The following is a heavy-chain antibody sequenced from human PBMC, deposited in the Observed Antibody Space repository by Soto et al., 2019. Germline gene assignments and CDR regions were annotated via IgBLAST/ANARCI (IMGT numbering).Heavy chain of an antibody. CDR2: VSIGGST. CDR1: GFTFSSYA. CDR3: AKRRGAGGHFDY. V-gene: IGHV3-23*01. D-gene: IGHD2-15*01. Sequence: WGSLRLSCSASGFTFSSYAMGWWRQGPGKGLEWVAVVSIGGSTHYADSVRGRFTISRDNSKNTLSLQMNSLTAEDTAVYFCAKRRGAGGHFDYWGQGALVTVSS. J-gene: IGHJ4*02.